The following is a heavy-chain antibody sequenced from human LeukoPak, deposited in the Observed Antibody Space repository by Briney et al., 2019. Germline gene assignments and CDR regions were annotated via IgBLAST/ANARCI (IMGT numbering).Heavy chain of an antibody. Sequence: ETLSLTCTVSGGSVSPYYASCVRHAPRKWLEWVLAISGSGVSIYYADTVKGRFTISRDNSKNTLYLQMNSLRAEDTAVYYCAKDCSSTSCPTSDYWGQGTLVTVSS. J-gene: IGHJ4*02. CDR1: GGSVSPYY. CDR2: ISGSGVSI. D-gene: IGHD2-2*01. V-gene: IGHV3-23*01. CDR3: AKDCSSTSCPTSDY.